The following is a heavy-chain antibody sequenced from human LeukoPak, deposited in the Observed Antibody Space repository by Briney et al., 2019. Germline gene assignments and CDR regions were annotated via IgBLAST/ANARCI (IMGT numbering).Heavy chain of an antibody. CDR3: ARDPGSYRSDY. CDR1: GYTFTSYG. J-gene: IGHJ4*02. D-gene: IGHD3-16*02. V-gene: IGHV1-18*01. CDR2: ISTYKNNT. Sequence: ASVNVSCKASGYTFTSYGISWVRQAPGQGLEWMGWISTYKNNTNYAQKLQGRVTMTTDTSTSTAYMELRSLRSDDTAVYYCARDPGSYRSDYWGQGTLVTVSS.